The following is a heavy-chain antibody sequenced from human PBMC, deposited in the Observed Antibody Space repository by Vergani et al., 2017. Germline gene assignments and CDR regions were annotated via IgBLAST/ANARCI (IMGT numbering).Heavy chain of an antibody. Sequence: EVQLLESGGGLVQPGGSLRLSCAASGFTFSSYAMSWVRQAPGKGLEWVSGISGSGGSTYYADSVKGGFTIARDNSKNTLYLQMNSLRAEDTAVYYCAKGSARPHLIDYWGQGTLVTVSS. CDR2: ISGSGGST. CDR3: AKGSARPHLIDY. D-gene: IGHD6-6*01. V-gene: IGHV3-23*01. J-gene: IGHJ4*02. CDR1: GFTFSSYA.